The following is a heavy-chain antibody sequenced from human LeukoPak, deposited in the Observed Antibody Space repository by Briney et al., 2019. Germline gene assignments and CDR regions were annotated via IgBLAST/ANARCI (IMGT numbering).Heavy chain of an antibody. CDR3: ARWSGGWSASAFDI. D-gene: IGHD3-3*01. CDR2: IYTSGST. J-gene: IGHJ3*02. Sequence: SETLSLTCTVSGGSISSYYWSWIRQPAGKGLEWIGRIYTSGSTNYNPSLKSRVTMSVDTSKNQFSLKLSSVAAADTAVYYCARWSGGWSASAFDIWGHGTMVTVSS. V-gene: IGHV4-4*07. CDR1: GGSISSYY.